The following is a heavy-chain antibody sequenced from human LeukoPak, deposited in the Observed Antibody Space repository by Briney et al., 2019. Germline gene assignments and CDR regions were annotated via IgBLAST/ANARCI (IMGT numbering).Heavy chain of an antibody. D-gene: IGHD1-26*01. V-gene: IGHV1-2*02. CDR2: INPNSGGT. CDR1: GYTFTGYY. J-gene: IGHJ4*02. CDR3: AREGGSGSYYPCDY. Sequence: ASVKVSCKASGYTFTGYYMHWVRQAPGQGLEWMGWINPNSGGTNYAQKFQGRVTMTRDTSISTAYMELSRLRSDDTAVYYCAREGGSGSYYPCDYWGQGTLVTVSS.